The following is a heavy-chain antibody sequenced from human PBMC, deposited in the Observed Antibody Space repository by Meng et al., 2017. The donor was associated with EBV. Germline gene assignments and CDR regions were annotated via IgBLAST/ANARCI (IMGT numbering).Heavy chain of an antibody. Sequence: QVQLGQAGAEVKQPGSSVKVSCKTSGVILRSFAISLVRQAPGQGLEWMGVIIPLFHKTNYAQKFQGRLHIIADESSATTYMELSSLRAEDTAIYYCASAEHYGDYVFEYWGQGTLVTVSS. CDR1: GVILRSFA. CDR3: ASAEHYGDYVFEY. D-gene: IGHD4-17*01. J-gene: IGHJ4*02. V-gene: IGHV1-69*01. CDR2: IIPLFHKT.